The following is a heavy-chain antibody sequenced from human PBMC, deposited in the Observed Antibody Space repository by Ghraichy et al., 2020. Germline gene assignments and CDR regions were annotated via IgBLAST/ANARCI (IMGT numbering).Heavy chain of an antibody. V-gene: IGHV4-4*07. CDR2: IYTSGST. D-gene: IGHD3-10*01. CDR1: GGSISSYY. CDR3: ARGRPPSWFFDY. J-gene: IGHJ4*02. Sequence: SETRSLTCTVSGGSISSYYWSWIRQPAGKGLEWIGRIYTSGSTNYNPSLKSRVTMSVDTSKNQFSLKLSSVTAADTAVYYCARGRPPSWFFDYWGQGTLVTVSS.